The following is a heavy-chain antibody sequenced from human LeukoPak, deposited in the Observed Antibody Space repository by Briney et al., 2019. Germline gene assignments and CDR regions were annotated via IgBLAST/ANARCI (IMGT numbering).Heavy chain of an antibody. D-gene: IGHD3-16*01. CDR2: ISDSGDST. V-gene: IGHV3-23*01. J-gene: IGHJ5*02. CDR1: GFSFSSFA. CDR3: AKDLIPRLRITCYNA. Sequence: GGSLRLSCAASGFSFSSFAMSWVRQAPGKGLEWVSKISDSGDSTSYADSVKGRFTISRDNSKNTLHLQMNSLRAEDTAVYYCAKDLIPRLRITCYNAWGQGTLVTVSS.